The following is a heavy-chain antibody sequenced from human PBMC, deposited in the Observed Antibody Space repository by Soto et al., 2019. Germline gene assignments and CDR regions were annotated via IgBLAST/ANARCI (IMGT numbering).Heavy chain of an antibody. Sequence: GGSLRLSCAASGFNFTSYTINWVRQAPGKRLEWLSSISSSGYIFSTDSVRGRFTISRDNAKNSVYLQINSLRAQDTAVYFCARACSGGSCSPAMDVWGQGTTVKVYS. CDR1: GFNFTSYT. CDR2: ISSSGYI. CDR3: ARACSGGSCSPAMDV. D-gene: IGHD2-15*01. J-gene: IGHJ6*02. V-gene: IGHV3-21*01.